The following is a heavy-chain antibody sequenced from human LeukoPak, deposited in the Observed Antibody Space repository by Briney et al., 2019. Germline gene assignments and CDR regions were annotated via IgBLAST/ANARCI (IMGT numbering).Heavy chain of an antibody. CDR2: INHSGST. J-gene: IGHJ4*02. D-gene: IGHD3-10*01. CDR3: ARGTYYYGSGSYFY. V-gene: IGHV4-34*01. Sequence: PSETLSLTCAVYGGSFSGYYWSWIRQPPGKGLEWIGEINHSGSTNYNPSLKSRVTISVDTSKNQFSLKLSSVTAADTVVYYCARGTYYYGSGSYFYWGQGTLVTVSS. CDR1: GGSFSGYY.